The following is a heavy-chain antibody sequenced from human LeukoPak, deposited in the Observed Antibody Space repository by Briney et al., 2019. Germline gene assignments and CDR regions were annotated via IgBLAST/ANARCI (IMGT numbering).Heavy chain of an antibody. CDR2: IYHSGST. Sequence: PSETLSLTCTVSGYSISSDYYWGWIRQPPGKGLEWIGSIYHSGSTYYNPSLKSRVTISVDTSKKQFFLKLSSVTAADTAVYYCARRYDFWSGYPPPLDYWGQGTLVTVSS. V-gene: IGHV4-38-2*02. CDR3: ARRYDFWSGYPPPLDY. D-gene: IGHD3-3*01. J-gene: IGHJ4*02. CDR1: GYSISSDYY.